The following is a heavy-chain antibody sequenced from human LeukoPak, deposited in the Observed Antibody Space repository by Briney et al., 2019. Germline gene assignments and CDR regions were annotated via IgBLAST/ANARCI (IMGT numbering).Heavy chain of an antibody. CDR2: IYYSGST. Sequence: SETLSLTCTVSGGSISISSYYWGWNRQPPGKELEWIGSIYYSGSTYYNPSLKSRVTISVDTSKNQFSLKLNSVTAADTAVYYCARLSGTNLDFDYWGQGTLATVSS. D-gene: IGHD1-20*01. J-gene: IGHJ4*02. CDR1: GGSISISSYY. V-gene: IGHV4-39*01. CDR3: ARLSGTNLDFDY.